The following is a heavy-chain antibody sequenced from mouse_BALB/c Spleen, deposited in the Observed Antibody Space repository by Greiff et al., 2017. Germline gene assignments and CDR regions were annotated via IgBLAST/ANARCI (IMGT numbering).Heavy chain of an antibody. V-gene: IGHV5-17*02. CDR1: GFTFSSFG. CDR3: ARRLWGY. J-gene: IGHJ2*01. D-gene: IGHD1-1*02. CDR2: ISSGGSTI. Sequence: EVKVEESGGGLVQPGGSRKLSCAASGFTFSSFGMHWVRQAPEKGLEWVAYISSGGSTIYYADTVKGRFTISRDNPKNTLFLQMTSLRSEDTAMYYCARRLWGYWGQGTTLTVSS.